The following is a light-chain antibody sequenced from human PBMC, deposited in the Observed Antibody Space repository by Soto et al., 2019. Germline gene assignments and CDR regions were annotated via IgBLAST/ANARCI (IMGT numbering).Light chain of an antibody. V-gene: IGLV2-14*01. CDR2: EVT. Sequence: QSVLTRPASVSGSPGQSITISCTGTSSDAGGYYYVSWYQHHPGKAPKLIIYEVTNRPSGVSYRFSGSKSGNTASLIISGLQAEDEADYYCSSYTSSSAPHVVFGGGTKLTVL. CDR3: SSYTSSSAPHVV. CDR1: SSDAGGYYY. J-gene: IGLJ2*01.